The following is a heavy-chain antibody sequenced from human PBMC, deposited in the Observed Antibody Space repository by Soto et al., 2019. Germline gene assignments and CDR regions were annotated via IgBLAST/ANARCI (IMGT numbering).Heavy chain of an antibody. J-gene: IGHJ4*02. CDR2: IYWDDVK. CDR3: ARKGFGVYALDY. D-gene: IGHD4-17*01. Sequence: QITLKESGPTLVKPTQTLTLTCTLSGFSLSTSGVGVGWIRQSPGKALEWLAVIYWDDVKHYSPSLERRLTITMDTSESEVVLTMTNIDPVYTASYDCARKGFGVYALDYWGQGILVTVSS. V-gene: IGHV2-5*02. CDR1: GFSLSTSGVG.